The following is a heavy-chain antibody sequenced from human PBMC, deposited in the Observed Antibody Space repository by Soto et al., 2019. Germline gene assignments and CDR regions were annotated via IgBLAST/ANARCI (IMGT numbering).Heavy chain of an antibody. CDR1: GFTFSSYG. J-gene: IGHJ6*02. CDR2: IWYDGSNK. Sequence: QVQLVESGGGVVQPGRSLRLSCAASGFTFSSYGMHWVRQAPGKGLEWVAVIWYDGSNKYYADSVKGRFTISRDNSKNTLYLQMNSLRAEDTAVYYCAREWGITMVRGVIISPTGMDVWGQGTTVTVSS. CDR3: AREWGITMVRGVIISPTGMDV. V-gene: IGHV3-33*01. D-gene: IGHD3-10*01.